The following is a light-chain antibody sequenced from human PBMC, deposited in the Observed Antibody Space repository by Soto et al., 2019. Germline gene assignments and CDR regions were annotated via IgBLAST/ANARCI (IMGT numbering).Light chain of an antibody. CDR3: QQYKNWPRT. CDR1: QSVSTN. J-gene: IGKJ1*01. Sequence: EIVMTQSPATLSVSPGERATVSCRASQSVSTNLAWYMQKPGQAPRLLIYGASTRATGIPARFSGSGSGTEFTLTISSLQSEDFAVYHCQQYKNWPRTFGQGTKVDIK. V-gene: IGKV3-15*01. CDR2: GAS.